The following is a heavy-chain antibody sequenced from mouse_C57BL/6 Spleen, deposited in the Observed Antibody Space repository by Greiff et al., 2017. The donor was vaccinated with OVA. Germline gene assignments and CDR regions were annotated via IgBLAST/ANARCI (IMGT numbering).Heavy chain of an antibody. V-gene: IGHV1-80*01. Sequence: VQLQQSGAELVKPGASVKISCKASGYAFSSYWMNWVKQRPGKGLEWIGQIYPGDGDTNYNGKFKGKATLTADKSSSTAYMQLSSLTSDDSAVYFCARSGYPPAMDYWGQGTSVTVSS. CDR2: IYPGDGDT. CDR3: ARSGYPPAMDY. J-gene: IGHJ4*01. CDR1: GYAFSSYW. D-gene: IGHD3-1*01.